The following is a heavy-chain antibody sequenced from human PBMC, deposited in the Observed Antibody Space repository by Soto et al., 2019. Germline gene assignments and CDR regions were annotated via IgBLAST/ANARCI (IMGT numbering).Heavy chain of an antibody. V-gene: IGHV1-3*01. Sequence: ASVKVSCKASVYTITSYAMQWVRQDPGQRLEWMGWINAGNGNTKYSQKFQGRVTITRDTSASTAYMELSSLRSEDTAVYYCARDLGGWPDYWGQGTLVTVSS. CDR2: INAGNGNT. CDR1: VYTITSYA. D-gene: IGHD2-15*01. J-gene: IGHJ4*02. CDR3: ARDLGGWPDY.